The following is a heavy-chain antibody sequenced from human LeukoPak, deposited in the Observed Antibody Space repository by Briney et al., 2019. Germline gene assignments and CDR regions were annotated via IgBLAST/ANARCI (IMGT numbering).Heavy chain of an antibody. CDR2: INPNSGGT. J-gene: IGHJ4*02. Sequence: ASVKVSCKASGYTFTGYYMHWVRQAPGQGLEWMGWINPNSGGTNYAQKFQGRVTMTRDTSISTAYMELSRLRSDDTAVYYCARDSSGWYQPFDYWGQGTLVTVSS. CDR1: GYTFTGYY. CDR3: ARDSSGWYQPFDY. D-gene: IGHD6-19*01. V-gene: IGHV1-2*02.